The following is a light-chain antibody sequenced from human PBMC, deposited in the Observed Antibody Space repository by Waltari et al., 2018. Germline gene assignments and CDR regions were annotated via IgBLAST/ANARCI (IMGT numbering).Light chain of an antibody. Sequence: EVLMTQSTPTLSVSPGERATLSCRASQSIARNLAWYQQKPGQAPRLLIYGASTRATDVPDRFSGSGSGTEFTLTISSLQSEDFAVYYCQQYNNWRTFGQGTKLEIK. J-gene: IGKJ2*01. CDR3: QQYNNWRT. V-gene: IGKV3-15*01. CDR1: QSIARN. CDR2: GAS.